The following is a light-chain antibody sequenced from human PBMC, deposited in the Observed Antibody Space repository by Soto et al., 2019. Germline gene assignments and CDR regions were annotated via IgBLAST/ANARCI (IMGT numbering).Light chain of an antibody. Sequence: QSALTQPASVSGSPGQSITISCTGTSSDVGGYNYVSWYQQHPGKAPKLMIYDVSNRPSGVSNRFSGSKSDNTASLTISGLQAEDEANYYCSSYTSSNTGVFGGGTKLTVL. CDR3: SSYTSSNTGV. CDR1: SSDVGGYNY. V-gene: IGLV2-14*03. J-gene: IGLJ3*02. CDR2: DVS.